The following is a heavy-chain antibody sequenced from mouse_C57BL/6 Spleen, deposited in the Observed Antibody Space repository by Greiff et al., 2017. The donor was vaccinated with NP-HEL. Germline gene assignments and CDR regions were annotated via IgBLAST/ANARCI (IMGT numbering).Heavy chain of an antibody. V-gene: IGHV5-9*01. CDR1: GFTFSSYT. CDR3: ARHWDD. Sequence: EVKLMESGGGLVKPGGSLKLSCAASGFTFSSYTMSWVRQTPEKRLEWVATISGGGGNTYYPDSVKGRFTISRDNAKNTLYLQMSSLRAEDTALYYCARHWDDWGQGTSVTVSS. J-gene: IGHJ4*01. CDR2: ISGGGGNT.